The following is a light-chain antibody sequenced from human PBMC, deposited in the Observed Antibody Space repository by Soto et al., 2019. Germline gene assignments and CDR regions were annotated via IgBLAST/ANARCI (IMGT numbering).Light chain of an antibody. V-gene: IGLV2-23*02. CDR2: EVS. Sequence: SVLTQPASVSGSPGQSITISCTGTSSDVGSYNLVSWYQQHPGKAPKLMIYEVSKRPSGVSNRFSGSKSGNTASLTISGLQAEDEADYYCCSYAGSSTYAFGPGTKVTVL. CDR1: SSDVGSYNL. CDR3: CSYAGSSTYA. J-gene: IGLJ1*01.